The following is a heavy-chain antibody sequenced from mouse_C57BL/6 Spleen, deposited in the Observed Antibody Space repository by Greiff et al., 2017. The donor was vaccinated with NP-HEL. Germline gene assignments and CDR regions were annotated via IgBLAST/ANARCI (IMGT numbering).Heavy chain of an antibody. Sequence: QVQLQQPGAELVMPGASVKLSCKASGYTFTSYWMHWVKQRPGQGLEWIGEIDPSDSYNNYNQKIKGKSTLTVDKSSITAYMQLSSLTSEDSAVYYCARVTRDYGYLDYWGQGTTLTVSS. CDR2: IDPSDSYN. V-gene: IGHV1-69*01. CDR1: GYTFTSYW. J-gene: IGHJ2*01. D-gene: IGHD1-1*02. CDR3: ARVTRDYGYLDY.